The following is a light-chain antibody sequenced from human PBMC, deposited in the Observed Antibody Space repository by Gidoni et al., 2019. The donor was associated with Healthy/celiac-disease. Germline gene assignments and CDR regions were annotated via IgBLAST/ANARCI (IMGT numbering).Light chain of an antibody. CDR2: AAS. CDR1: QSISSY. Sequence: DIKMTKPPSSLSASVGDRVTITCRASQSISSYLDWYQQKPGKAPKLLIYAASSLQSGVPSRFSGSGSGTDFTLTISSLQPDDFATYYCQQNYSTPLTFGGGTKVEIK. V-gene: IGKV1-39*01. CDR3: QQNYSTPLT. J-gene: IGKJ4*02.